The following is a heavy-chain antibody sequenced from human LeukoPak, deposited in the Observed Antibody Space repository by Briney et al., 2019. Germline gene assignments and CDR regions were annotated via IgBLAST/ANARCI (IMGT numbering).Heavy chain of an antibody. Sequence: GGSLRLSCAASGFTFSSYWMSWVRQAPGKGLEWVANIKQDGSEKYYVDSVKGRFTISRDNAKNSLYLQMNSLRAEYTAVYYCARGPMITFGGVISYYFDYWGQGTLVTVSS. CDR1: GFTFSSYW. D-gene: IGHD3-16*02. CDR2: IKQDGSEK. CDR3: ARGPMITFGGVISYYFDY. V-gene: IGHV3-7*01. J-gene: IGHJ4*02.